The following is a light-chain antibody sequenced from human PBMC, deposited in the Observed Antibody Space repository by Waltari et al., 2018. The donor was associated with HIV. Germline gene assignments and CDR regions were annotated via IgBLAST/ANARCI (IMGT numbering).Light chain of an antibody. V-gene: IGKV4-1*01. J-gene: IGKJ1*01. CDR1: QSVLYSSNNKNY. CDR2: WAS. CDR3: QKDYSTLRT. Sequence: DIVMTQSPDSLAVSLGERATINCKSSQSVLYSSNNKNYLAWYQQKPGQPPKLLIYWASTRESGVPDRFSGSGSQTDFTLTISSLQAEDVAVYYCQKDYSTLRTFGQGTKVEIK.